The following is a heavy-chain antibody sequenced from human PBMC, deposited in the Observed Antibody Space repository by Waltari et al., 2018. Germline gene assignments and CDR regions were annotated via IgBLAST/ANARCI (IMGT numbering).Heavy chain of an antibody. Sequence: EVQLLESGGDLVQPGGSLRLSCEASGFSFSSYVMTWVRQAQGRGLEWVEGITAGGRRPYYADAVKGRFTLSRDNSNNALYLQMNTLRAEDTAVYYCAKGLALGTYKFYFEYWGQGTLVTVSS. CDR1: GFSFSSYV. D-gene: IGHD3-10*01. CDR3: AKGLALGTYKFYFEY. CDR2: ITAGGRRP. J-gene: IGHJ4*02. V-gene: IGHV3-23*03.